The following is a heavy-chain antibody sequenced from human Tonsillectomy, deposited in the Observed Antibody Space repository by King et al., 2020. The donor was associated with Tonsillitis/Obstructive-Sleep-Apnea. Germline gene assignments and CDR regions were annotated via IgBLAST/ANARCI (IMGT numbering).Heavy chain of an antibody. CDR3: AGPSDYFYYYGMDV. V-gene: IGHV3-21*01. Sequence: VQLVESGGGLVKPGGSLRLSCAVSGYTFSSYSMNWARQAPGKGREWVSSISSSSSYIYYADSVKGRFTISRDNAKNSLYLQMNSLRAEDTAVYYCAGPSDYFYYYGMDVWGQGTPVTVSS. CDR2: ISSSSSYI. CDR1: GYTFSSYS. J-gene: IGHJ6*02.